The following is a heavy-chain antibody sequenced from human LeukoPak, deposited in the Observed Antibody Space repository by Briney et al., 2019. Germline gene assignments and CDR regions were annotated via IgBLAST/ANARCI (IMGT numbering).Heavy chain of an antibody. Sequence: SETLSLTCAVSGGSISSGGYPWSWIRQPPGKGLEWIGYIYHSGSTYYNPSLKSRVTISVDRSKNQFSLKLSSVTAADTAVYYCARAPVAPVVPGNPVGLWFDPWGQGTLVTVSS. V-gene: IGHV4-30-2*01. CDR1: GGSISSGGYP. CDR3: ARAPVAPVVPGNPVGLWFDP. J-gene: IGHJ5*02. D-gene: IGHD2-2*01. CDR2: IYHSGST.